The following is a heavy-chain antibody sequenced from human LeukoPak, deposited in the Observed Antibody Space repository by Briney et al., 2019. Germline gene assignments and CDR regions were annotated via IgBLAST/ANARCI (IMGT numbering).Heavy chain of an antibody. D-gene: IGHD3-3*01. J-gene: IGHJ5*02. CDR2: INPSGGST. CDR1: GYTFTSYY. V-gene: IGHV1-46*03. CDR3: ARGVRFLEWADRETPSHFDP. Sequence: ASVKVSCKASGYTFTSYYMHWVRQAHGQGLEWMGIINPSGGSTSYAQKFQGRVTMTRDTSTSTVYMELSSLRSEDTAVYYCARGVRFLEWADRETPSHFDPWGQGTLVTVSS.